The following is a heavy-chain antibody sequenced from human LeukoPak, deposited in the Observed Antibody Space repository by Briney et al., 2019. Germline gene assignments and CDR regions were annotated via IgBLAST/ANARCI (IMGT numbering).Heavy chain of an antibody. CDR2: ISRDGTNK. CDR3: ARDQTAGYSDY. CDR1: GFTFRNYD. J-gene: IGHJ4*02. V-gene: IGHV3-30*03. Sequence: QSGGSLRLSCEASGFTFRNYDMHWVRQAPGKGLEWVAVISRDGTNKYYADSVKGRFTISRDNSKNTVYLQMNSQSAEDTAVYCCARDQTAGYSDYWGQGTLVTVSS. D-gene: IGHD3-22*01.